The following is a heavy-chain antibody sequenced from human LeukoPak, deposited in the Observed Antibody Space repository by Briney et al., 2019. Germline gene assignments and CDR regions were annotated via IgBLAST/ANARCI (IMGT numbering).Heavy chain of an antibody. Sequence: GASVKVACKASGYIFTEYDINWVRQAAGQGRELMGWINPNNYNKAYTGKFQGGLTMTTNTSTTTVYMELSSLRSEDTAIYYCARGATFQRQALAYWGQGTLVIVSS. CDR1: GYIFTEYD. V-gene: IGHV1-8*01. J-gene: IGHJ4*02. D-gene: IGHD3-16*01. CDR2: INPNNYNK. CDR3: ARGATFQRQALAY.